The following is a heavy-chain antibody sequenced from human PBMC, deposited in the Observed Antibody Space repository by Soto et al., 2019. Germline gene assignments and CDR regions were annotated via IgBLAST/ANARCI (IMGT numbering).Heavy chain of an antibody. V-gene: IGHV4-34*01. CDR2: INHSGST. Sequence: QVQLQQWGAGLLKPSETLSLTCAVYGGSFSGYYWSWIRQPPGKVLEWIGKINHSGSTNYNPSLKLRVTISVDMSKNQFSLKLSSVTAADTAVYYCARRNGNYYYDSSGYYDYWGQGTLVTVSS. CDR1: GGSFSGYY. J-gene: IGHJ4*02. CDR3: ARRNGNYYYDSSGYYDY. D-gene: IGHD3-22*01.